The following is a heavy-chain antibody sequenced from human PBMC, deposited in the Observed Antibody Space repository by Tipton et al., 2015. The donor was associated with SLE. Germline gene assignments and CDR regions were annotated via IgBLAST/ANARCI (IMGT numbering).Heavy chain of an antibody. CDR1: GGSFSGYY. Sequence: TLSLTCAVYGGSFSGYYWNWIRQPPGKGLEWIGYIYYSGSTNYNPSLKSRVTISVDTSKNQFSLRLSSVTAADTAVYYCARHMITGGEFDYWGQGTLVTVSS. CDR2: IYYSGST. CDR3: ARHMITGGEFDY. D-gene: IGHD3-16*01. V-gene: IGHV4-59*08. J-gene: IGHJ4*02.